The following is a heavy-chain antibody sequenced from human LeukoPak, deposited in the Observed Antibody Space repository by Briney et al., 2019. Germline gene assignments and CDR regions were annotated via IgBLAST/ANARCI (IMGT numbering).Heavy chain of an antibody. J-gene: IGHJ4*02. D-gene: IGHD3-22*01. CDR1: GFSFSTSE. CDR3: ARAKDSSGYYWDY. Sequence: GGSLRLSCAASGFSFSTSEMNWVRQAPGKGLEWVSFISSGSSTIYYADSVKGRFTISRDNAKNSLYLQMNSLRAEDTAVYYCARAKDSSGYYWDYWGQGTLVTVSS. CDR2: ISSGSSTI. V-gene: IGHV3-48*03.